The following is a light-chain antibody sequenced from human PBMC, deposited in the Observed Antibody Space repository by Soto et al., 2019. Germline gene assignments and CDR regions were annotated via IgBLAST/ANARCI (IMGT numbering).Light chain of an antibody. V-gene: IGLV2-14*01. CDR3: SSYTSSSTYV. CDR1: SRDVGGYNY. J-gene: IGLJ1*01. CDR2: DVS. Sequence: QSVLTQPDSVSGSHGHSITISCTRTSRDVGGYNYVSWYQQHPGKAPKLMIYDVSNRPSGVSNRFSGSKSGNTASLTISGLQAEDEADYYCSSYTSSSTYVFGTGTKVTVL.